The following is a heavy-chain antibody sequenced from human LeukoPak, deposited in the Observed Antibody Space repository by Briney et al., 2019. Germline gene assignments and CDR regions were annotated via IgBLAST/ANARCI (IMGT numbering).Heavy chain of an antibody. CDR3: ARLVDYGGYYYYYYMDV. CDR2: IIPILGIA. J-gene: IGHJ6*03. V-gene: IGHV1-69*04. CDR1: GGTFSSYA. Sequence: SVKVSCKASGGTFSSYAISWVRQAPGQGLEWMGRIIPILGIANYAQKFQGRVTITADKSTSTAYMELSSLRSEDTAVYYCARLVDYGGYYYYYYMDVWGKGTTVTVSS. D-gene: IGHD4-17*01.